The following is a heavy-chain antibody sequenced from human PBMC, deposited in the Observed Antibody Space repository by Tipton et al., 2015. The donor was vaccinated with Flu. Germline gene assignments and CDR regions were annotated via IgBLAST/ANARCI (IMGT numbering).Heavy chain of an antibody. V-gene: IGHV4-61*02. J-gene: IGHJ4*02. D-gene: IGHD6-19*01. CDR2: IHTSGST. CDR3: ARGPEQWLVNAHYFDY. Sequence: TLSPTCTVSGGSISSGSYYWSWIRQPAGKGLEWIGRIHTSGSTNYNPSLKSRVTIPEDTSKNQFSLKLSSATAADAAVYYCARGPEQWLVNAHYFDYWGQRTLVTVSS. CDR1: GGSISSGSYY.